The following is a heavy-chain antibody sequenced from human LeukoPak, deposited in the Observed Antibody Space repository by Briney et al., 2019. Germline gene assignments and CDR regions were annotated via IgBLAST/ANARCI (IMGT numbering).Heavy chain of an antibody. J-gene: IGHJ4*02. CDR1: GFTVSSNY. CDR3: AREPEHCGGDCGFDY. Sequence: PGGSLRLSCAASGFTVSSNYMSWVRQAPGKGLEWVSVIYSGGSTYYADSVKGRFTISRDNSKNTLCLQMNSLRAEDTAVYYCAREPEHCGGDCGFDYWGQGTLVTVSS. D-gene: IGHD2-21*02. V-gene: IGHV3-53*01. CDR2: IYSGGST.